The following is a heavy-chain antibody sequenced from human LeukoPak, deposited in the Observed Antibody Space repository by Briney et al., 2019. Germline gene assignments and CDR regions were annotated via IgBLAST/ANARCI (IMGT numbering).Heavy chain of an antibody. V-gene: IGHV3-23*01. CDR2: ISGSVAST. Sequence: GGSLRLSCAASGFTFSSYAMSWVRQAPGRGLEWVSTISGSVASTYYADSVKGRFTISRDNSKNTLYLQMNSRRAEDTAVYYCAKVGVAGPFDYWGQGTLVTVSS. CDR1: GFTFSSYA. D-gene: IGHD6-19*01. CDR3: AKVGVAGPFDY. J-gene: IGHJ4*02.